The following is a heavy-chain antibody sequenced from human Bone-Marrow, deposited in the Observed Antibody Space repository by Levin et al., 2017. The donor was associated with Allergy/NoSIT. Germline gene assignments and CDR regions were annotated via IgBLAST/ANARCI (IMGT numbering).Heavy chain of an antibody. D-gene: IGHD5-12*01. Sequence: LSLTCVASGFSFSNYNIHWVRQAPGKGLEWISSISSSGTSADYADSVKGRFAISRDNAQKSVYLQLTSVRVEDTAVYYCTRDRLRGHNWFDPWGQGTQVTVSS. CDR2: ISSSGTSA. CDR1: GFSFSNYN. J-gene: IGHJ5*02. V-gene: IGHV3-21*01. CDR3: TRDRLRGHNWFDP.